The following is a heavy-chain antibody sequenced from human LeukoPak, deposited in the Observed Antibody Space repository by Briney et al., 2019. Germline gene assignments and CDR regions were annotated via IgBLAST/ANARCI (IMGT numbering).Heavy chain of an antibody. J-gene: IGHJ4*02. V-gene: IGHV4-38-2*01. CDR2: IRHSGST. CDR1: GPSISSSHY. CDR3: ASYDTSDYWALDY. Sequence: SETLSLTCAVSGPSISSSHYWGWIRQPPGKGLEWIGSIRHSGSTYYNPSLKSRITISVDTSKYQYSLKLSSVTAADTAVYYCASYDTSDYWALDYWGQGTLVTVSP. D-gene: IGHD3-22*01.